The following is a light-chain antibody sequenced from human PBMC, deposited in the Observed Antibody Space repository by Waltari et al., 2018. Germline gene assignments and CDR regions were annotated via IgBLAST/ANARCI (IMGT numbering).Light chain of an antibody. Sequence: VMTQSPVTLSVSPGERATLSCRASQSVGGDLAWYRQIPGQAPSLLMYGASSRATGVPVRFSGSGSGTEFTLTISSLQSEDFAIYYCQQYHKWPLSFGGGTKVEIK. CDR3: QQYHKWPLS. V-gene: IGKV3-15*01. CDR2: GAS. J-gene: IGKJ4*01. CDR1: QSVGGD.